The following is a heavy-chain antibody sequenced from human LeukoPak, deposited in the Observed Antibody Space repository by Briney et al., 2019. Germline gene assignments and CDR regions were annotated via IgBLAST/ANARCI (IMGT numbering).Heavy chain of an antibody. J-gene: IGHJ4*02. V-gene: IGHV3-30*02. CDR1: GFTFSSYG. D-gene: IGHD3-10*01. Sequence: GGSLRLSCAASGFTFSSYGMHWVGQGAGKGLEWVSFIRYDGSNKYYADSVKGRFTSSRDNSKNRLYLQMNSLRAEAAAVYYCAKGTEWGVRSFSDYWGQGPLVTVSS. CDR3: AKGTEWGVRSFSDY. CDR2: IRYDGSNK.